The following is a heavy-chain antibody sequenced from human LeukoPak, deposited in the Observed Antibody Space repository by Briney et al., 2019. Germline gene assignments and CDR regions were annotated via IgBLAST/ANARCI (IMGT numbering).Heavy chain of an antibody. V-gene: IGHV4-59*01. CDR2: IYYSGST. D-gene: IGHD6-19*01. CDR1: GGSISSYY. J-gene: IGHJ6*04. CDR3: ARGAKVGGCYYGMDV. Sequence: SETLSLTCTVSGGSISSYYWSWIRQPPGKGLEWIGYIYYSGSTNYNPSLKSRVTISVDTSKNQFSLKLSSVTAADTAVYYCARGAKVGGCYYGMDVWGKGTTVTVSS.